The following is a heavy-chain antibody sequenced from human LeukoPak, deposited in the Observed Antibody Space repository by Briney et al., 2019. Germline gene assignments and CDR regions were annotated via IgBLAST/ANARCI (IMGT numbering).Heavy chain of an antibody. J-gene: IGHJ5*02. Sequence: PGGSLRLSCVASGFTFSSYAMSWVRQAPGKGLEWVSGISGSGASTYYADSVRGRFTISRDNSKNTLYLQMNSLSAEDTAVYYCANDGSGRRSFYPWRQGTLVTVSS. CDR1: GFTFSSYA. CDR3: ANDGSGRRSFYP. D-gene: IGHD3-10*01. CDR2: ISGSGAST. V-gene: IGHV3-23*01.